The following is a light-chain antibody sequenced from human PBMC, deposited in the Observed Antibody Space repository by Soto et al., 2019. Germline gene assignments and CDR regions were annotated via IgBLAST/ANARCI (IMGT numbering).Light chain of an antibody. J-gene: IGKJ1*01. Sequence: EIVMTQSPATLSVSPGERAPLSCRASQSVSSNLAWYQQKPGQAPRLLIYGASTRATGIPARFSGSGSGTDFTLTINSLQSEDFAVYYCLQHNNWWTFGQGTKVDIK. CDR1: QSVSSN. CDR2: GAS. V-gene: IGKV3-15*01. CDR3: LQHNNWWT.